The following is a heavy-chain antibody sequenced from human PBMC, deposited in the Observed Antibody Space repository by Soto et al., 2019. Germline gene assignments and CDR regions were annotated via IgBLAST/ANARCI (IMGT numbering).Heavy chain of an antibody. J-gene: IGHJ4*02. CDR2: ISSSSSTI. V-gene: IGHV3-48*02. CDR1: GFTFSSYS. CDR3: TRALPPGDY. Sequence: EVQLVESGGGLVQPGGSLRLSCAASGFTFSSYSMNWVSQAPGKGLEWVSYISSSSSTIYYADSVKGRFTISRDNDKNSLYLQMSRLIDEDTAVYSCTRALPPGDYWGQGTRVTVSS.